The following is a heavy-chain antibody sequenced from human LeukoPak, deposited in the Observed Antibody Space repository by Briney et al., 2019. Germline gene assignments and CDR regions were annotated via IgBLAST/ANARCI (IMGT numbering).Heavy chain of an antibody. Sequence: GGSLRLSCAASGFTFSSYSMNWVRQAPGKGLEWVSSISSSSSYIYYAGSVKGRFTISRDNAKNSLYLQMNSLRAEDTAVYYCARGTVADYWGQGTLVTVSS. CDR1: GFTFSSYS. J-gene: IGHJ4*02. CDR3: ARGTVADY. V-gene: IGHV3-21*01. D-gene: IGHD6-19*01. CDR2: ISSSSSYI.